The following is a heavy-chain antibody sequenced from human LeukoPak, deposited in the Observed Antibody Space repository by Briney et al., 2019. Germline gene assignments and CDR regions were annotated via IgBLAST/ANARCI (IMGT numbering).Heavy chain of an antibody. J-gene: IGHJ2*01. V-gene: IGHV4-34*01. CDR3: ASRKSSSWYGYFDL. Sequence: SETLSLTCAVYGGSFSGYYWTWIRQPPGKGLEWIGEINHSGSTNYNPSLKSRVTMSVDTSKNQFSLKLSSVTAADTAVYYCASRKSSSWYGYFDLWGRGTLVTVSS. D-gene: IGHD6-13*01. CDR1: GGSFSGYY. CDR2: INHSGST.